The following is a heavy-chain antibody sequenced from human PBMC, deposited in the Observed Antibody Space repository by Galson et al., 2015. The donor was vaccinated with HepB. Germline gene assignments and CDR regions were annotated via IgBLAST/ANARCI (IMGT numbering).Heavy chain of an antibody. Sequence: SLRLSCAASGFTFSSYWMNWVRQAPGRGLEWVASIKQDGSEKYYVDSVKGRFTISRDNAKNSLFLQMGSLRAEDTAVYYCACGCQIVLSWGQGTLVTVSS. CDR3: ACGCQIVLS. V-gene: IGHV3-7*03. J-gene: IGHJ5*02. D-gene: IGHD6-6*01. CDR2: IKQDGSEK. CDR1: GFTFSSYW.